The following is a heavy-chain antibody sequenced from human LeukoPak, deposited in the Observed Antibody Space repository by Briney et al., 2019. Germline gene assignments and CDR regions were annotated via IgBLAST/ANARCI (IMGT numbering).Heavy chain of an antibody. J-gene: IGHJ5*02. Sequence: SETLSLTCTVSGGSISNYYWSWIRQPPGKGLEWIGYIYYSGSTNYNPSLKSRVTISVDTSKNQFSLKLSSVTAADTAVYYCASYRVVPAASGWFDPWGQGTLVTVSS. CDR2: IYYSGST. CDR1: GGSISNYY. CDR3: ASYRVVPAASGWFDP. D-gene: IGHD2-2*01. V-gene: IGHV4-59*01.